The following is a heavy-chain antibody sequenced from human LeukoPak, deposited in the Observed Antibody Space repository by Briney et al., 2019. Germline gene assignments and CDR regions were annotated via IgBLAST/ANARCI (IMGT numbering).Heavy chain of an antibody. V-gene: IGHV4-34*01. Sequence: SETLSLTCAVYGESFSGYYWSWIRQPPGKGLEWIGEINHSGSTNYNPSLKSRVTISVDTSKNQFSLKLSSVTAADTAVYYCARGGPGFGAAAGTRGWFDPWGQGTLVTVSS. CDR2: INHSGST. J-gene: IGHJ5*02. CDR1: GESFSGYY. CDR3: ARGGPGFGAAAGTRGWFDP. D-gene: IGHD6-13*01.